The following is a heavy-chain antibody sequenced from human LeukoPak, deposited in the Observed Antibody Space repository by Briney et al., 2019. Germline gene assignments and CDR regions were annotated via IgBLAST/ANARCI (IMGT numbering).Heavy chain of an antibody. J-gene: IGHJ4*02. CDR3: TREGIPALRPLDY. CDR2: IYSGGST. CDR1: GFTVSSNY. Sequence: GGSLRLSCAASGFTVSSNYMSWVRQAPGKGLEWVSVIYSGGSTYYADSVKGRFTISRDNSKNTLYLQMNSLKTEDTAVYYCTREGIPALRPLDYWGQGTLVTVSS. D-gene: IGHD2-2*01. V-gene: IGHV3-53*01.